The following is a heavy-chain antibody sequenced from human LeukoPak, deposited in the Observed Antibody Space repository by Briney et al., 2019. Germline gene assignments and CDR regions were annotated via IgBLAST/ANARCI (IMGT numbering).Heavy chain of an antibody. CDR2: INPKSGGA. J-gene: IGHJ6*02. CDR3: ASPSNVVAATASYYYYGVDV. CDR1: GYTFTGYY. Sequence: ASVKVSCKASGYTFTGYYIHWVRQAPGQGLEWMGWINPKSGGANYAQKFQGRVTMTRDTSISTAYMELSRLRSDDTAVYYCASPSNVVAATASYYYYGVDVWGQGTTVTVSS. V-gene: IGHV1-2*02. D-gene: IGHD2-15*01.